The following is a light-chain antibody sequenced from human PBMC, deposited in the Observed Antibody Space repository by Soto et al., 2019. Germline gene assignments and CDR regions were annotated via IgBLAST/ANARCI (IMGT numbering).Light chain of an antibody. CDR2: SAS. V-gene: IGKV3-15*01. Sequence: EIVMTQSPATLSVSPGERATLSCMASQSFSSNLAWHQTKPGQAPRLLIYSASTRATGTPARFSGSGSGTELTLTISSLLSDDIAGYYCHQYDIWPIIVGQGPRLGI. CDR1: QSFSSN. CDR3: HQYDIWPII. J-gene: IGKJ5*01.